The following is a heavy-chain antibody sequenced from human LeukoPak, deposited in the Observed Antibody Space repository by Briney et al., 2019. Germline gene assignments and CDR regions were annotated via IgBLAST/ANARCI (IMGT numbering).Heavy chain of an antibody. CDR2: ISYDGSNK. CDR3: ARDRDTAMVHDAFDI. J-gene: IGHJ3*02. D-gene: IGHD5-18*01. Sequence: GGSLRLSCAASGFTFSSYAMHWVRQAPGKGLEWVAVISYDGSNKYYADSVKGRFTISRDNSKNTLYLQMNSLRADDTAVYYRARDRDTAMVHDAFDIWGQGTMVTVSS. V-gene: IGHV3-30*04. CDR1: GFTFSSYA.